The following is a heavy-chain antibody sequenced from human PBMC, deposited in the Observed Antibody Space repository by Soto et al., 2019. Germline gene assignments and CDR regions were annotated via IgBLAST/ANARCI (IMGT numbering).Heavy chain of an antibody. CDR1: GGSISSGGYY. V-gene: IGHV4-31*03. D-gene: IGHD3-22*01. CDR2: IYYSGST. Sequence: QVQLQESGPGLVKPSQTLSLTCTVSGGSISSGGYYWSWIRQHPGKGLEWIGYIYYSGSTYYNPSLKSRVTISVDTSKNQFSLKLSSVTAADTAVYYCAREEDAYYDSSGYYPGAFDIWGQGTMVTVSS. CDR3: AREEDAYYDSSGYYPGAFDI. J-gene: IGHJ3*02.